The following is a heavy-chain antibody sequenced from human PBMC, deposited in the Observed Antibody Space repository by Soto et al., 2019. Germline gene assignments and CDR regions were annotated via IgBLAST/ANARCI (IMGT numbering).Heavy chain of an antibody. D-gene: IGHD3-22*01. Sequence: SETLSLTCAVYGGSFSGYYWSWIRQPPGKGLEWIGEINHSGSTNYNPSLKSRVTISVDTSKNQFSLKLSSVTAADTAVYYCARVHYDSSGDFDYWGQGTLVTVSS. CDR1: GGSFSGYY. CDR3: ARVHYDSSGDFDY. V-gene: IGHV4-34*01. CDR2: INHSGST. J-gene: IGHJ4*02.